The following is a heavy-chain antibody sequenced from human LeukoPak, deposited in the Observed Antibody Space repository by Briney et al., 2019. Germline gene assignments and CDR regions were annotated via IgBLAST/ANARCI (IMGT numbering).Heavy chain of an antibody. CDR1: GGSLSPYY. CDR3: ARDSPYGYTSGHRYYNLDV. D-gene: IGHD5-18*01. J-gene: IGHJ6*03. CDR2: IHYGGTT. Sequence: PSETLSLTCTVSGGSLSPYYYTWMRQSAGKGLEWMGRIHYGGTTNYNPSLTSRITLSVDTSKNQVSLKLNSVTAADTAVYYCARDSPYGYTSGHRYYNLDVWGKGTPVTLSS. V-gene: IGHV4-4*07.